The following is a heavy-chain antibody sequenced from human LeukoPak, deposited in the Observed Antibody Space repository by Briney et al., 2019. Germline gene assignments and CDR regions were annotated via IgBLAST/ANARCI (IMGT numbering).Heavy chain of an antibody. V-gene: IGHV3-30*04. Sequence: PGGSLRLSCAASGFTFSSFAMHWVRQAPGQGLEWVTVISFDGKNKYYADSVKGRFTISRDNSKKTLYLQMNSLRPEDTAVHYCARDVRGSKGVDYWGQGTLVTVSS. CDR1: GFTFSSFA. J-gene: IGHJ4*02. CDR2: ISFDGKNK. D-gene: IGHD2-2*01. CDR3: ARDVRGSKGVDY.